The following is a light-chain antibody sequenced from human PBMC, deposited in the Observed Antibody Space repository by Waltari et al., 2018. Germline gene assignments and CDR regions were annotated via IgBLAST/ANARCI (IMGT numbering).Light chain of an antibody. Sequence: EIVLTQSPGTLYLSPGERATLSCRASQSVSSSYLAWYQQKPGQAPRLLIYGASSRATGIPDSFSGSGSGTDFTLTISRLEPEDFAVYYCQQYGSSYTFGQGTKLEIK. CDR2: GAS. CDR3: QQYGSSYT. V-gene: IGKV3-20*01. CDR1: QSVSSSY. J-gene: IGKJ2*01.